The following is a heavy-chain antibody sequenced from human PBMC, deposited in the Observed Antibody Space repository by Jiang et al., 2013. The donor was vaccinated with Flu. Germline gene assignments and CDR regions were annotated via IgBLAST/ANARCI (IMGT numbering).Heavy chain of an antibody. Sequence: GGGRWSTPRGVPSRLSCAASGFTFSSYAMHWVRQAPGKGLEYVSAISSNGGSTYYANSVKGRFTISRDNSKNTLYLQMGSLRAEDMAVYYCARGQYYYYGMDVWGKGTTVTVSS. CDR1: GFTFSSYA. CDR2: ISSNGGST. J-gene: IGHJ6*04. V-gene: IGHV3-64*01. CDR3: ARGQYYYYGMDV.